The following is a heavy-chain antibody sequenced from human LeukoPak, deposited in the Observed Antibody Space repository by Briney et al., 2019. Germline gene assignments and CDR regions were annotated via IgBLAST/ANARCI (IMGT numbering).Heavy chain of an antibody. V-gene: IGHV3-7*03. CDR2: IKLDGSEK. CDR3: ARDQYDTWSRRGNFDS. Sequence: GGSLRLSCAASGFTFSIYAMSWVRQAPGKGLEWVANIKLDGSEKNYVDSVKGRFTISRDNTKNSLYLQMNSLRVEDTAVFYCARDQYDTWSRRGNFDSWGQGTLVIVSS. D-gene: IGHD3-3*01. CDR1: GFTFSIYA. J-gene: IGHJ4*02.